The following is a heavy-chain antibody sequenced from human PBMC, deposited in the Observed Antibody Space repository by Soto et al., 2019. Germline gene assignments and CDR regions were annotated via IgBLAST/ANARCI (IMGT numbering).Heavy chain of an antibody. D-gene: IGHD3-10*01. J-gene: IGHJ4*02. CDR3: ARVAPILRSGSLDY. V-gene: IGHV4-31*03. CDR1: GGSISSGGYY. Sequence: SETLSLTSTVSGGSISSGGYYWSWIRQHPGKGLEWIGYIYYSGSTYYNPPLKSRVTISVDTSKNQFSLKLSSVTAADTAVYYCARVAPILRSGSLDYWGQGTLVTVSS. CDR2: IYYSGST.